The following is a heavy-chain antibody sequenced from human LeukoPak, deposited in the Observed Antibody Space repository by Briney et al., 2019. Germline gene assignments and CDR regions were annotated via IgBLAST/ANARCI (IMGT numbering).Heavy chain of an antibody. V-gene: IGHV3-7*01. D-gene: IGHD3-22*01. J-gene: IGHJ4*02. CDR3: ARETYYYDSSGYYSASFDY. CDR2: IKQDGSEK. CDR1: GFTFSSYW. Sequence: GGSLRLSCAASGFTFSSYWMSWVRQAPGKGLEWVANIKQDGSEKYYVDSVKGRFTISRENAKNSLYLQMNSLRAGDTAVYYCARETYYYDSSGYYSASFDYWGQGTLVTVSS.